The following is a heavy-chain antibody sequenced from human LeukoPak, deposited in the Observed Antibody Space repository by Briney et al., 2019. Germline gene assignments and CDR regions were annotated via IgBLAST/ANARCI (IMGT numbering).Heavy chain of an antibody. Sequence: GGSLRLSCAASGFTVSSYGMSWVRQAPGKGPEWVSLVYSDGVTRYADSVQGRFTISRENSKNTVYLQMNNLRVEDTAVYHCVRDRAEGRAWVEFDPWGQGILVTVSS. CDR3: VRDRAEGRAWVEFDP. J-gene: IGHJ5*02. V-gene: IGHV3-66*02. CDR2: VYSDGVT. CDR1: GFTVSSYG.